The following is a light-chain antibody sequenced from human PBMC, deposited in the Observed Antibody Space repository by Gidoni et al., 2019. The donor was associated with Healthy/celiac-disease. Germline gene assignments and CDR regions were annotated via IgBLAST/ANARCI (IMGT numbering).Light chain of an antibody. V-gene: IGLV9-49*01. CDR2: VGTGGIVG. Sequence: QPVLTQPPSASASLGASVTLTCTLSSGYSNYKVDWYQQRPGKGPRFVMRVGTGGIVGSKGDCSPDRFSVLGSGLNRYLTIKNIQEEDESDYHCGADHGSGSNYVVFGGGPKLTVL. CDR1: SGYSNYK. J-gene: IGLJ2*01. CDR3: GADHGSGSNYVV.